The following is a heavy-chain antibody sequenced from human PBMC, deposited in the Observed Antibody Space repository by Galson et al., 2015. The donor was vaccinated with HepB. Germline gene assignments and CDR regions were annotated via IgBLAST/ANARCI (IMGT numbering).Heavy chain of an antibody. CDR3: AKGGYRDGYNRGRVDY. J-gene: IGHJ4*02. CDR1: AFTFSNYD. D-gene: IGHD5-24*01. CDR2: ISYDGSSK. V-gene: IGHV3-30*18. Sequence: SLRLSCAPSAFTFSNYDMHWVRQAPGKGLEWVAVISYDGSSKYYADSVKGRFTISRDNSKNTLYLQMNSLRTEDTAVYYCAKGGYRDGYNRGRVDYWGQGTLVTVSS.